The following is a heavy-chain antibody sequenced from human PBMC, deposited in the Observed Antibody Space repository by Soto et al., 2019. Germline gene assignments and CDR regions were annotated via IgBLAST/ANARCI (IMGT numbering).Heavy chain of an antibody. D-gene: IGHD2-8*01. CDR1: GGSVSSGSYY. V-gene: IGHV4-61*01. J-gene: IGHJ6*02. CDR3: AREGLGYCTNGVCIGMDV. Sequence: SETLSLTCTVSGGSVSSGSYYWSWIRQPPGKGLEWIGYIYYSGSTNYNPSLKSRVTISVDTSKNQFSLKLSSVTAADTAVYYCAREGLGYCTNGVCIGMDVWGQGTTVTVS. CDR2: IYYSGST.